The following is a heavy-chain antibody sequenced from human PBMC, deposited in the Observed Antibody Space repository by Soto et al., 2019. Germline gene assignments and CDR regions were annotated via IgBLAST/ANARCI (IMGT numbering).Heavy chain of an antibody. J-gene: IGHJ6*02. CDR2: IHHSGST. CDR3: ARGKRGSSWYRGEEKYYYYGMDV. Sequence: TLSLTCTAYGESFNGYYWSWIRQPPGKGLEWIGEIHHSGSTNYNPSLKSRVTFSIDTSKRQFSLKVRSVTAADTAVYYCARGKRGSSWYRGEEKYYYYGMDVWGQGTPVTVSS. V-gene: IGHV4-34*01. D-gene: IGHD6-13*01. CDR1: GESFNGYY.